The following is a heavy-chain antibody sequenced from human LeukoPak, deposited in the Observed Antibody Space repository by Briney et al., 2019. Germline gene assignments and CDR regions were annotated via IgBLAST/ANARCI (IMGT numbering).Heavy chain of an antibody. Sequence: SETLSLTCTVSGGSISSSSYYWGWIRQPPGKGLEWIGSIYYSGSTYYNPSLKSRVTISVDTSKNQFSLKLSSVTAADTAVYYCARLVGYCSSTSCYTFDYWGQGTLVTVSS. D-gene: IGHD2-2*02. V-gene: IGHV4-39*01. J-gene: IGHJ4*02. CDR2: IYYSGST. CDR1: GGSISSSSYY. CDR3: ARLVGYCSSTSCYTFDY.